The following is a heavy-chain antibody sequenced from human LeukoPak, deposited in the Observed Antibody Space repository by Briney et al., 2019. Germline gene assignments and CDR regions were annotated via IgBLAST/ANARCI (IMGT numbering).Heavy chain of an antibody. D-gene: IGHD6-19*01. CDR3: ARVVRYSSGPLTDLLLYYFDY. Sequence: ASVKVSCKASGYTFTSYAMHWVRQAPGQRLEWMGWINAGNGNTKYSQEFQGRVTITRDTSASAVYMELSSLRSDDMAVYYCARVVRYSSGPLTDLLLYYFDYWGQGTLVTVSS. J-gene: IGHJ4*02. V-gene: IGHV1-3*03. CDR1: GYTFTSYA. CDR2: INAGNGNT.